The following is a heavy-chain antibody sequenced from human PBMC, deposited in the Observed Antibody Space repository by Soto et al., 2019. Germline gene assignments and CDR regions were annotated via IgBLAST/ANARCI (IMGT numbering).Heavy chain of an antibody. D-gene: IGHD4-17*01. Sequence: QVQLVESGGGVVQPGRSLRLSCAASGFTFSTYGIHWVRQAPGKVLEWVAVISYDGSNKYFADSVKGRFTISRDNSKNTLYLQMNSLRAEDTAVYYCVKEGAVRGDYEVAFDYWGQGTLVTVSS. V-gene: IGHV3-30*18. CDR1: GFTFSTYG. CDR2: ISYDGSNK. J-gene: IGHJ4*02. CDR3: VKEGAVRGDYEVAFDY.